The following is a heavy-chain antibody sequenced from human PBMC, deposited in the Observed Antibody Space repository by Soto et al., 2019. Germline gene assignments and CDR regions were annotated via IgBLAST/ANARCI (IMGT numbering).Heavy chain of an antibody. CDR1: GDSISSYY. CDR3: ALRSMAVVPEY. D-gene: IGHD3-22*01. J-gene: IGHJ4*02. CDR2: LYYGRSA. Sequence: QVQLQESGPGLVKPSETLSLTCAVSGDSISSYYCMWIRQPPGKGLESIGYLYYGRSANYNTSLTSRVTLSVDTSTNQASLALSSMTGADSAVYYCALRSMAVVPEYWGQGALVTVSS. V-gene: IGHV4-59*01.